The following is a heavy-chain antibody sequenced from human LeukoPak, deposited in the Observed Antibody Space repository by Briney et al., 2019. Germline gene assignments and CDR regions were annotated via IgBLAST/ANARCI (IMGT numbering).Heavy chain of an antibody. CDR3: ARGGKATVVTM. V-gene: IGHV4-4*07. CDR2: IYSSGST. J-gene: IGHJ4*02. Sequence: SETLSLTCTVSGGSINSYYWSWIRQPAGKGLAWIGRIYSSGSTNYNPSLKSRVSMSVGTSKNQFSLKLTSVTAADTAVYYCARGGKATVVTMWGQGILVTVSS. CDR1: GGSINSYY. D-gene: IGHD4-23*01.